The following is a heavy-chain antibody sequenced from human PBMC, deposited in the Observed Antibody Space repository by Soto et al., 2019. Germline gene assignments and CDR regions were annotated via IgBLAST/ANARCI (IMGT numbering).Heavy chain of an antibody. CDR3: ARDRYCSSTSCHGHGMDV. J-gene: IGHJ6*02. D-gene: IGHD2-2*01. CDR2: IYYSGST. V-gene: IGHV4-59*01. Sequence: QVQLQESGPGLVKPSETLSLTCTVSGGSISSYYWSWIRQPPGKGLEWIGYIYYSGSTNYNPSLKSRVTISVETSKNQFSLKLSSVTAADTAVYYCARDRYCSSTSCHGHGMDVWGQGTTVTVSS. CDR1: GGSISSYY.